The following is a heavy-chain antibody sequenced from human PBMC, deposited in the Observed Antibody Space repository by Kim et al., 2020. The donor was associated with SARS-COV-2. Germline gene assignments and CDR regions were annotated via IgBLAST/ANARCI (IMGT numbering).Heavy chain of an antibody. Sequence: SETLSLTCAVYGGSFSGYYWSWIRQPPGKGLEWIGEINHSGSTNYNPSLKSRVTISVDTSKNQFSLTLSSVTAADTAVYYCARAPPTYYYGSGSPIVRGMDVWGQGTTVTVSS. J-gene: IGHJ6*02. CDR1: GGSFSGYY. D-gene: IGHD3-10*01. CDR2: INHSGST. V-gene: IGHV4-34*01. CDR3: ARAPPTYYYGSGSPIVRGMDV.